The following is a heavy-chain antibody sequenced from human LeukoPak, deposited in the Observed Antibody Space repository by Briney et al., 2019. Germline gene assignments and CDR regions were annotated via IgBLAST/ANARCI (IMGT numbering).Heavy chain of an antibody. CDR2: ISGSGGST. CDR1: GFTFSSYG. J-gene: IGHJ5*02. CDR3: AKETHTTGVVVAAYTWFDP. Sequence: PGGSLRLSCAASGFTFSSYGMSWVRQAPGKGLEWVSAISGSGGSTYYADSVKGRFTISRDNSKNTLYLQMNSLRAEDTAVYYCAKETHTTGVVVAAYTWFDPWGQGTLVTVSS. V-gene: IGHV3-23*01. D-gene: IGHD2-15*01.